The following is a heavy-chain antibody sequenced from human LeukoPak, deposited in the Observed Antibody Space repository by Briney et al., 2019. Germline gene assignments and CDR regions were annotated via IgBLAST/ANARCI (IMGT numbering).Heavy chain of an antibody. CDR1: GYTFTGYY. CDR3: ARGERGSSDPFDY. J-gene: IGHJ4*02. Sequence: ASVKVSCKSSGYTFTGYYMHWVRQAPGQGLEWMGWINPNSGGTDYAQKFQGRVTMTRDTSISTAYMELSRLRSDDTAVYYCARGERGSSDPFDYWGQGTLVTVSS. V-gene: IGHV1-2*02. D-gene: IGHD1-26*01. CDR2: INPNSGGT.